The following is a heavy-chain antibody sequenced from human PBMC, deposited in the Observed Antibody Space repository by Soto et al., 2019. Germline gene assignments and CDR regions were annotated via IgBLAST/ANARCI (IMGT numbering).Heavy chain of an antibody. V-gene: IGHV4-34*01. CDR3: ARMIVVVITTWRWFDP. CDR1: GGSFSGYY. CDR2: INHSGST. Sequence: ETLSLTFAVYGGSFSGYYWSWIRQPPGKGLEWIGEINHSGSTNYNPSLKSRVTISVDTSKNQFSLKLSSVTAADTAVYYCARMIVVVITTWRWFDPWGQGTLVTVSS. D-gene: IGHD3-22*01. J-gene: IGHJ5*02.